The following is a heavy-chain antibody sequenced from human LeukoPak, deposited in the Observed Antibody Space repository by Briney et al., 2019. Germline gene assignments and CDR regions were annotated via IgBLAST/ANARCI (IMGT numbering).Heavy chain of an antibody. CDR3: ARAGFYDSSGLPDY. J-gene: IGHJ4*02. CDR2: IGTAGDT. Sequence: PGGSLRLSCAASGFTFSSYDMHWVRQATGKGLEWVSAIGTAGDTYYPGSVKGRFTISRENAKNSLYLQMNSLRAGDTAVYYCARAGFYDSSGLPDYWGQGTLVTVSS. D-gene: IGHD3-22*01. V-gene: IGHV3-13*01. CDR1: GFTFSSYD.